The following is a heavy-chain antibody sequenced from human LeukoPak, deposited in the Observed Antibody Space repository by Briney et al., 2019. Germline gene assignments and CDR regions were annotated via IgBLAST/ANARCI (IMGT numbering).Heavy chain of an antibody. CDR2: IYHSGST. CDR3: AKNPHHDEDADEGFDY. CDR1: GGSISSSNW. J-gene: IGHJ4*02. V-gene: IGHV4-4*02. Sequence: SETLSLTCAVSGGSISSSNWWSWVRQPPGKGLEWIVEIYHSGSTNYNPSLKSRVTISVDKSKNQLSLKMSSVTAADTAVYYCAKNPHHDEDADEGFDYWGQGTLVTVSS. D-gene: IGHD3-16*01.